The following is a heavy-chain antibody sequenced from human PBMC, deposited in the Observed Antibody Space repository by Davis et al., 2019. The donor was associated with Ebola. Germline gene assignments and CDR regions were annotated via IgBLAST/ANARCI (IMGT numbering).Heavy chain of an antibody. V-gene: IGHV1-69*05. D-gene: IGHD5-12*01. CDR2: IIPIFGTT. J-gene: IGHJ3*02. Sequence: SVKVSCKASGDTFISYAISWVRQAPGQGLEWMGGIIPIFGTTNYAQKFQGRVTVTRDTSTTTVYMDLSSLRSEDTALYYCTTPGGQDSGYDVFDIWGQGTMVTVSS. CDR1: GDTFISYA. CDR3: TTPGGQDSGYDVFDI.